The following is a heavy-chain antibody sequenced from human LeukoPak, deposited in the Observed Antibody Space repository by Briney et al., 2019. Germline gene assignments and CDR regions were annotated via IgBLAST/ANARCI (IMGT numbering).Heavy chain of an antibody. V-gene: IGHV3-7*01. CDR2: IKQDGSEK. CDR3: ARTPYCSGGSCYHFDY. Sequence: GGSLRLSCAATGFTFSSYWMSWVRQAPGKGLEWVANIKQDGSEKYYVDSVKGRFTISRDNAKNSLYLQMNSLRAEDTAVYYCARTPYCSGGSCYHFDYWGQGTLVTVSS. J-gene: IGHJ4*02. CDR1: GFTFSSYW. D-gene: IGHD2-15*01.